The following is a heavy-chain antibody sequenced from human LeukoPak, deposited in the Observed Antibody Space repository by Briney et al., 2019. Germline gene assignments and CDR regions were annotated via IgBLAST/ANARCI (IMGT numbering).Heavy chain of an antibody. V-gene: IGHV3-30*18. D-gene: IGHD3-10*01. J-gene: IGHJ4*02. CDR3: AKDYYGSGSFFDY. CDR1: GFTFSTYG. CDR2: ISYDGSNK. Sequence: GGSLRLSCAASGFTFSTYGMHWVRQAPGKGLEWVAVISYDGSNKYYADSVKGRFTISRDNSKNTLYLQMNSPRAEDTAMYYCAKDYYGSGSFFDYWGQGTLVTVSS.